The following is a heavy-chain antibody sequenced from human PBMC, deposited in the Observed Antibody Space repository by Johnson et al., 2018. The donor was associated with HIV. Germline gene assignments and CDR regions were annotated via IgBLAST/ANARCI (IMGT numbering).Heavy chain of an antibody. V-gene: IGHV3-48*01. CDR2: ISPPSTTM. Sequence: WVSFISPPSTTMYYADSVKGRFTTSRDNARNSLYLQMNSLRPEDTAVYYCASGDDDGFWGRGTLVTVSS. D-gene: IGHD5-12*01. J-gene: IGHJ4*03. CDR3: ASGDDDGF.